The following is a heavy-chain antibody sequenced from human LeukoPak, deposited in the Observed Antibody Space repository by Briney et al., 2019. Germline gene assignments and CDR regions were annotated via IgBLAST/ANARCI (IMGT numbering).Heavy chain of an antibody. V-gene: IGHV4-34*01. CDR2: INHSGST. Sequence: PSETLSLTCAVYGGSFSGYYWSWIRQPPGKGLEWIGEINHSGSTNYNPSLKSRVTISVDTSKNQFSLKLSSVTAADTAVYYCATSSWGVYYYYYYGMDVWGQGTTVTVSS. J-gene: IGHJ6*02. D-gene: IGHD6-13*01. CDR1: GGSFSGYY. CDR3: ATSSWGVYYYYYYGMDV.